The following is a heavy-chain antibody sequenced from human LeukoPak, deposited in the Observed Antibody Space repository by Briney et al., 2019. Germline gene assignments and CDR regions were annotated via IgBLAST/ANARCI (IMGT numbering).Heavy chain of an antibody. CDR1: GGSFSGYY. D-gene: IGHD4-17*01. CDR3: ARHPPSTVTTLDY. Sequence: PSETLSLTCAVYGGSFSGYYWSWSRQPPGRGLEWIGEINHSGSTNYNPSLKSRVTISVDTSKNQFSLKLSSVTAADTAVYYCARHPPSTVTTLDYWGQGTLVTVSS. CDR2: INHSGST. J-gene: IGHJ4*02. V-gene: IGHV4-34*01.